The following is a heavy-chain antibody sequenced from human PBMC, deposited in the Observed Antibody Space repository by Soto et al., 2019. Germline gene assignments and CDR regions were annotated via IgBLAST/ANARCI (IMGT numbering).Heavy chain of an antibody. J-gene: IGHJ6*02. CDR2: ISYDGSNK. CDR3: ARDGVATSYYHGLDV. D-gene: IGHD5-12*01. CDR1: GFTFSSYA. V-gene: IGHV3-30-3*01. Sequence: QVQLVESGGGLVQPGRSLRLSCAASGFTFSSYAIHWVRQAPGKGLEWVAVISYDGSNKYYADSVTGRFTISRDNSKNTLYLQMNRLRGEETAVYYCARDGVATSYYHGLDVWGQGTTVHVSS.